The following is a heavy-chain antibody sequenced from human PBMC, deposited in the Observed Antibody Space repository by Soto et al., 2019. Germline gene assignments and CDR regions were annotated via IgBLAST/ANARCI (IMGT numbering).Heavy chain of an antibody. CDR2: ISAYSGDT. J-gene: IGHJ1*01. CDR1: GYSFTNYP. Sequence: QVNLVQSGAEVRKPGASVKVSCKASGYSFTNYPIAWVRRAPGQGLEWMGWISAYSGDTNYAQKFQGIVNITRDTSTTKAYLELRSLRSDDTAVYYCARAITMMVLAPAYWGQGTLVTVSS. CDR3: ARAITMMVLAPAY. V-gene: IGHV1-18*01. D-gene: IGHD3-22*01.